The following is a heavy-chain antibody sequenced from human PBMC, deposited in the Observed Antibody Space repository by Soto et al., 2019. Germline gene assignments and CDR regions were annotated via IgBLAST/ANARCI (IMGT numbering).Heavy chain of an antibody. CDR1: GYTFTNYG. Sequence: GASVKVSCKASGYTFTNYGIIWVRQAPGQGLEWMGWISTYNGNTNFAQKLQGRVTMTTDTSASTAYMELRSLRSDDTAVYYCARSGYCSSTSCPLKYYYYGMDVWGQGTTVTV. J-gene: IGHJ6*02. CDR2: ISTYNGNT. CDR3: ARSGYCSSTSCPLKYYYYGMDV. D-gene: IGHD2-2*01. V-gene: IGHV1-18*01.